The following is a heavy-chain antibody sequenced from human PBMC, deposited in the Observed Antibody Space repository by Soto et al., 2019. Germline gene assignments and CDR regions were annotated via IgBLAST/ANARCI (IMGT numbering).Heavy chain of an antibody. CDR2: ISGSGGST. CDR3: AKASDYDDILTGLH. D-gene: IGHD3-9*01. J-gene: IGHJ4*02. CDR1: GFTFSSYA. V-gene: IGHV3-23*01. Sequence: EVQLLESGGGLVQPGGSLRVSCAASGFTFSSYAMSWVRQGPGKGLECVSTISGSGGSTYYADSVKGWFTITKDNSKNTLHLQMNSLRAEATAVYYCAKASDYDDILTGLHWGQGTLVTVSA.